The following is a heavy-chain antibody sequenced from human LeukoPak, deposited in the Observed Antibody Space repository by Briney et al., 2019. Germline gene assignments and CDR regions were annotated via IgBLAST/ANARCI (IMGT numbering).Heavy chain of an antibody. J-gene: IGHJ4*02. CDR1: GGSFSGYY. V-gene: IGHV4-34*01. Sequence: SETLSLTCAVYGGSFSGYYWSWIRQPPGKGLEWIGEINHSGSTNYNPSLKSRVTISVDTSKNQFSLKLSSVTAADTAVYYCASLPRLGELSLSYDWGQGTLVTVSS. CDR2: INHSGST. D-gene: IGHD3-16*02. CDR3: ASLPRLGELSLSYD.